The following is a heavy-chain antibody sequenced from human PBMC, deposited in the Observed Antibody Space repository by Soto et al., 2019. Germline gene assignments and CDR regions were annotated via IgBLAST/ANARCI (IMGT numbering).Heavy chain of an antibody. CDR1: GGSISSYY. Sequence: SETLSLTCTVSGGSISSYYWSWIRQPPGKGLEWIGYIYYSGSTNYNPSLKSRVTISVDTSKNQFSLKLSSVTAADTAVYYCARGRKGGITGTVGHFDYWGQGTLVTVPQ. V-gene: IGHV4-59*01. CDR2: IYYSGST. D-gene: IGHD1-20*01. CDR3: ARGRKGGITGTVGHFDY. J-gene: IGHJ4*02.